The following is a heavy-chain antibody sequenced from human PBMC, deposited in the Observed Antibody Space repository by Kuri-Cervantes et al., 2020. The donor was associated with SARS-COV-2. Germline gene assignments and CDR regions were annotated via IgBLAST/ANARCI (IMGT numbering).Heavy chain of an antibody. CDR3: TRSGRYCSSTSYYFRYYYYYMDV. Sequence: SETLSLTCTVSGGSISSHYWSWIRQPPGKGLEWIGYIYYSGSTNYNPSLKSRVTITVDTSKNQFSLKLSSVTAADTAVYYCTRSGRYCSSTSYYFRYYYYYMDVWGKGTTVTVSS. CDR2: IYYSGST. CDR1: GGSISSHY. D-gene: IGHD2-2*01. J-gene: IGHJ6*03. V-gene: IGHV4-59*11.